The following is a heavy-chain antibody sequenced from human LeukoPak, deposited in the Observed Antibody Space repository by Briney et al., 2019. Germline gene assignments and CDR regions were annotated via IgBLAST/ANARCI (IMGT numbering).Heavy chain of an antibody. CDR3: ARSIQWELLSGEDNYFDY. J-gene: IGHJ4*02. CDR1: GFTFSNYA. V-gene: IGHV3-11*03. CDR2: ISSSSSYT. D-gene: IGHD1-26*01. Sequence: GGSLRLSCAASGFTFSNYAMSWIRQAPGKGLEWVSYISSSSSYTNYADSVKGRFTISRDNAKNSLYLQMNSLRAEDTAVYYCARSIQWELLSGEDNYFDYWGQGTLVTVS.